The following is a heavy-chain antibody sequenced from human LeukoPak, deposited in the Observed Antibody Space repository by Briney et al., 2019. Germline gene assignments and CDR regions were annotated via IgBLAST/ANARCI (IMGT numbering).Heavy chain of an antibody. V-gene: IGHV4-4*07. J-gene: IGHJ4*01. CDR1: SDSIISYY. CDR3: AYYSGWSGFDY. D-gene: IGHD5-12*01. Sequence: PSEILSRTFTVTSDSIISYYWSWIRQPAAKGLEWSGRIYASGSTNYDPSQKSLVTMSVDTSKTQFSLKLSSVTAADTAVYKCAYYSGWSGFDYWGQGTLVTVSS. CDR2: IYASGST.